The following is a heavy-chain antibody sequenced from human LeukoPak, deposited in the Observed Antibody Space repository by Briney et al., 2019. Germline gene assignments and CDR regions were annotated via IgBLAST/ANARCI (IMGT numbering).Heavy chain of an antibody. CDR1: GYTFPDYY. V-gene: IGHV1-2*02. CDR3: AREYYDRSGRKHAFNM. Sequence: ASVKVSCKASGYTFPDYYIHWVRQAPGRGLEWMGWIDPDSGGTKYAQKFQGRVLMTRDTSISTAYMDLSILRSDDTAVYYCAREYYDRSGRKHAFNMWGQGTMVTVSS. D-gene: IGHD3-22*01. CDR2: IDPDSGGT. J-gene: IGHJ3*02.